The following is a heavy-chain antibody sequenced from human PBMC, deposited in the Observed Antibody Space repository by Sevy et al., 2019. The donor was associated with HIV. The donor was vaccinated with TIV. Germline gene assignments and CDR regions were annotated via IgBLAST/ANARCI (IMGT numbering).Heavy chain of an antibody. V-gene: IGHV1-46*03. CDR3: ARGNSVGGVAAGFDN. J-gene: IGHJ5*02. D-gene: IGHD6-13*01. CDR2: ITPRTGST. CDR1: GYIFSNYN. Sequence: ASVKVTCKTSGYIFSNYNIHWVRQAPGQGLEWVGRITPRTGSTSLAQKFQGRVTMTVDTSTRTVYMEVSRLRSEDTATYFCARGNSVGGVAAGFDNRAQGPLVTVSS.